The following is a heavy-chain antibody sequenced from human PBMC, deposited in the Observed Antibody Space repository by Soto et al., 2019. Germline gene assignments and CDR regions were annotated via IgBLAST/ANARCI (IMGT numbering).Heavy chain of an antibody. J-gene: IGHJ4*02. V-gene: IGHV3-23*01. CDR1: GFTFSSYG. CDR3: AKPHRDVYSTAFFYH. D-gene: IGHD4-4*01. CDR2: ISGSGGGT. Sequence: EVQLLESGGGLVQPGGSLRLSCAASGFTFSSYGMSWVRQAPGKGLEWVSGISGSGGGTYYADSVKGRFTISRDNSKNTVYLQMNSLRAEDTAVYYCAKPHRDVYSTAFFYHWGQGTLVTVSS.